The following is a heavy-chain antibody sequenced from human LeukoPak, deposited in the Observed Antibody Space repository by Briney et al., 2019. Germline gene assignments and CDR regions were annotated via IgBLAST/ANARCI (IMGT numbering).Heavy chain of an antibody. CDR2: INYSGST. J-gene: IGHJ5*02. CDR3: ARRWAVGSQWLLLYNWFDP. CDR1: GGSISSSSYY. D-gene: IGHD3-22*01. Sequence: SATPSLTCTVSGGSISSSSYYWGWIRQPPGKWLEWIGSINYSGSTYYNPSLKSRVTISVDTSKNQFSLKLSSVTAADTAVYYCARRWAVGSQWLLLYNWFDPWGQGTLVTVSS. V-gene: IGHV4-39*01.